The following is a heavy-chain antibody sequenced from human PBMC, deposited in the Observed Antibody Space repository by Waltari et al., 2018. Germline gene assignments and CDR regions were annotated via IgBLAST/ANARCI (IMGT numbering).Heavy chain of an antibody. CDR2: MNTNSGNT. CDR3: ARGSGDLDI. D-gene: IGHD2-21*01. CDR1: GYSFRRSD. Sequence: QVQLEQSGAEMVKPGASVRVSCKASGYSFRRSDISWVRQAPGQGLEWMGWMNTNSGNTGYAEKFQGGVTITRNTSINTAYMDLSGLRSEDTAVYYCARGSGDLDIWGQGTMVTVSS. V-gene: IGHV1-8*03. J-gene: IGHJ3*02.